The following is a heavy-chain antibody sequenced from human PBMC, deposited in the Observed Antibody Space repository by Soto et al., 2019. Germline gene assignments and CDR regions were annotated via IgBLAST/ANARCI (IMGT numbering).Heavy chain of an antibody. V-gene: IGHV3-7*01. D-gene: IGHD4-17*01. CDR3: AREITMLDYGDYVGSNWFDP. Sequence: EVQLVESGGGLVQPGGSLRLSCAASGFTFSSYWMSWVRQAPGKGLEWVANIKQEGSEKYYVDSVKGRFTISRDNAKNSLYLQMNSLRAEDTAVYYCAREITMLDYGDYVGSNWFDPWGQGTLVTVSS. J-gene: IGHJ5*02. CDR2: IKQEGSEK. CDR1: GFTFSSYW.